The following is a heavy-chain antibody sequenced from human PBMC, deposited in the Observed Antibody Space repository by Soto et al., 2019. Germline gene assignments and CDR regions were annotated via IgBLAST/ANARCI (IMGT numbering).Heavy chain of an antibody. CDR3: AKSVSVAAYFDY. D-gene: IGHD6-6*01. Sequence: GESLKISCAASGFTFSSYAMSWVRQAPGKGLEWVSAISGSGGSTYYADSVKGRFTISRDNSKNTLYLQMNSLRAEDTAVYYCAKSVSVAAYFDYWGQGTLVTVSS. CDR1: GFTFSSYA. V-gene: IGHV3-23*01. CDR2: ISGSGGST. J-gene: IGHJ4*02.